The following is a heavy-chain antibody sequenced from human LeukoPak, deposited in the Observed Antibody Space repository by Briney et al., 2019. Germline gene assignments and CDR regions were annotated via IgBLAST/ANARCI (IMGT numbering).Heavy chain of an antibody. CDR2: ISGSGGST. J-gene: IGHJ4*02. V-gene: IGHV3-23*01. Sequence: GGSLRLSCAASGFTFSSYAMSWVRQAPGKGLEWVSAISGSGGSTYYADSVKGRFTISRDNSKNTLYLQMNSLRAEDTAVYYCAKDGEEWEPVGVYFDYWGQGTLVTVSS. CDR1: GFTFSSYA. D-gene: IGHD1-26*01. CDR3: AKDGEEWEPVGVYFDY.